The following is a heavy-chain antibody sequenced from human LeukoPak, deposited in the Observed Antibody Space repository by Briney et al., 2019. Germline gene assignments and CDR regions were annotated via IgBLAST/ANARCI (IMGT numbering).Heavy chain of an antibody. CDR1: GYTFTGYY. J-gene: IGHJ3*02. V-gene: IGHV1-2*02. CDR3: AGAALVAHDAFDI. D-gene: IGHD2-2*01. Sequence: ASVKVSCKASGYTFTGYYMHWVRQAPGQGLEWMGWTNPNSGGTNYAQKFQGRVTMTRDTSISTAYMELSRLRSDDTAVYYCAGAALVAHDAFDIWGQGTMVTVSS. CDR2: TNPNSGGT.